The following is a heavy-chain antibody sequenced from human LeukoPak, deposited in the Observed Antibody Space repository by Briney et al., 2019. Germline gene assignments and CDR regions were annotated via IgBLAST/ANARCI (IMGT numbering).Heavy chain of an antibody. D-gene: IGHD3-10*01. J-gene: IGHJ4*02. CDR2: IWHDGSHK. CDR3: AREIFGSGSCPDG. Sequence: GRSLRLSCAASGFAFNTYAMHWVRQAPGQGLEWVALIWHDGSHKFYSNSVRGQFTISRDNSKNTVSLQMNNLRPEDTAVYYCAREIFGSGSCPDGWGQGTLVAVSS. CDR1: GFAFNTYA. V-gene: IGHV3-33*01.